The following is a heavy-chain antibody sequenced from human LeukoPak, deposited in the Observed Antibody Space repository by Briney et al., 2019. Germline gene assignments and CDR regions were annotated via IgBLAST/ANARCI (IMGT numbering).Heavy chain of an antibody. J-gene: IGHJ4*02. CDR1: GFTFSSYS. Sequence: PGGSLRLSCAASGFTFSSYSMNWVRQAPGQGLEWVSSISSSMSNIYYADSVKGRFTISRDNAKNSLYLQMNSLRAEDTAVYYCARGRAWGDYYDSSGYRHFDYWGQGTLVTVSS. CDR3: ARGRAWGDYYDSSGYRHFDY. V-gene: IGHV3-21*01. D-gene: IGHD3-22*01. CDR2: ISSSMSNI.